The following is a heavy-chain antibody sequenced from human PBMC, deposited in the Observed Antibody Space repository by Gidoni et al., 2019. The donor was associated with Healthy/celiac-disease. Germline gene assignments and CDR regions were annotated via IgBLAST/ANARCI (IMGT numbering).Heavy chain of an antibody. CDR2: ISGSGGST. V-gene: IGHV3-23*01. D-gene: IGHD5-18*01. CDR1: GLTFSSYA. Sequence: ELQLLESGGGLVQPGGSLRLSCAASGLTFSSYAMSWVRQAPGKGLEWVSAISGSGGSTYYADSVKGRFTISRDNSKNTLYLQMNSLRAEDTAVYYCAKMPQLWTLKSKNWFDPWGQGTLVTVSS. CDR3: AKMPQLWTLKSKNWFDP. J-gene: IGHJ5*02.